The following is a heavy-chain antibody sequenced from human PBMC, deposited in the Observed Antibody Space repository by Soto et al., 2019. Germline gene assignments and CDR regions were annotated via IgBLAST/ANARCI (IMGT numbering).Heavy chain of an antibody. CDR1: GFTFSSYA. D-gene: IGHD3-22*01. J-gene: IGHJ4*02. V-gene: IGHV3-30-3*01. CDR2: ISYDGSNK. CDR3: ASQNSESSGLVDY. Sequence: PGGSLRLSCAASGFTFSSYAMHWVRQAPGKGLEWVAVISYDGSNKYYADSVKGRFTISRDNSKNTLYLQMNSLRAEDTAVYYCASQNSESSGLVDYWGQGTLVTVSS.